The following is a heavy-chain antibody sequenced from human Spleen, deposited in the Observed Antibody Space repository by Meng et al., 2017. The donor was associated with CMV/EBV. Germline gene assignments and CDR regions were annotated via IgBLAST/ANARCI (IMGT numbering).Heavy chain of an antibody. Sequence: GESLKISCTGSGFTFRSYAFHWVRQAPGKGLEWVALISYDGSKENYADSVEGRFTISRDNSKQTIHLQMNSLRAEDTAVYYCVRDGNYYDSSGYYSPRQFDYWGQGTLVTVSS. J-gene: IGHJ4*02. V-gene: IGHV3-30-3*01. CDR1: GFTFRSYA. CDR2: ISYDGSKE. D-gene: IGHD3-22*01. CDR3: VRDGNYYDSSGYYSPRQFDY.